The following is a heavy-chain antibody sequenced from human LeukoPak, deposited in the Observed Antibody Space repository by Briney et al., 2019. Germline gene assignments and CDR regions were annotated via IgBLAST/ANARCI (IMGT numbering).Heavy chain of an antibody. Sequence: SETLSLTCTVSGGSFSSHYWSWIRQPPGKGLEWIGYIYYTGNTNYNPSLKSRVTISVDTSKNQFSLKLSSVTAADTAVYYCAGNWGLYWYFDLWGRGTLVTVSS. V-gene: IGHV4-59*08. CDR1: GGSFSSHY. D-gene: IGHD7-27*01. CDR3: AGNWGLYWYFDL. CDR2: IYYTGNT. J-gene: IGHJ2*01.